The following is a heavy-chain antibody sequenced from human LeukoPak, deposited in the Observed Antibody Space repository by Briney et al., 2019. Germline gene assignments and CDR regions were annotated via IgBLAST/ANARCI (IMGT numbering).Heavy chain of an antibody. CDR1: GGSISSGCYS. CDR3: ARSTWLLDK. V-gene: IGHV4-30-2*01. J-gene: IGHJ4*02. D-gene: IGHD5-12*01. CDR2: IYHSGST. Sequence: SQTLSLTFAVSGGSISSGCYSWSWIRQPPGKGLEWIGYIYHSGSTYYNPSLKSRVTISVDRSKNQFSLKLSSVTAADTAVYYCARSTWLLDKWGQGTLVTVSS.